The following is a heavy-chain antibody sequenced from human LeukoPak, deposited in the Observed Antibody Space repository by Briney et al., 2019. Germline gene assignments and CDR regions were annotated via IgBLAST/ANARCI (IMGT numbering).Heavy chain of an antibody. D-gene: IGHD7-27*01. V-gene: IGHV4-39*07. CDR1: GGSLSSSSYY. Sequence: PSETLSLTCTVPGGSLSSSSYYWGWIRQPPGKGLEWIGSIYYSGSAYYNPSLKSRVTISVDTSKNQFSLRLTSVTAADTAVYYCARVLGTYFDYWGQGTLVTVSS. CDR3: ARVLGTYFDY. J-gene: IGHJ4*02. CDR2: IYYSGSA.